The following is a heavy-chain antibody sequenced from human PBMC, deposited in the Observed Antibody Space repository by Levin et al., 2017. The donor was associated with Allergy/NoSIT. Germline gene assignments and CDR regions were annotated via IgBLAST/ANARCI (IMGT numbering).Heavy chain of an antibody. Sequence: GESLKISCAASGFTFSNYNMNWVRQAPGKGLEWLSYISSNTRTIYYASSLKGRFTVSRDNAKNSLYLQMNSLRDDDTAVYYCVREGGWSPPYYFDYWGQVAPVTVSS. CDR2: ISSNTRTI. J-gene: IGHJ4*02. V-gene: IGHV3-48*02. D-gene: IGHD1-26*01. CDR3: VREGGWSPPYYFDY. CDR1: GFTFSNYN.